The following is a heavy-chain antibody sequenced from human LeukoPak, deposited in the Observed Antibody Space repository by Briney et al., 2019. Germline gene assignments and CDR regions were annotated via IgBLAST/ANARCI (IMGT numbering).Heavy chain of an antibody. CDR2: INHSGST. CDR3: ARHYEIKNRYYFDY. Sequence: SETLSLTCAVYGGSFSGYYWSWIRQPPGKGLEWIGEINHSGSTNYNPSLKSRVTISVDTSKNQFSLKLGSVTAADTAVYYCARHYEIKNRYYFDYWGQGTLVTVSS. D-gene: IGHD3-9*01. V-gene: IGHV4-34*01. CDR1: GGSFSGYY. J-gene: IGHJ4*02.